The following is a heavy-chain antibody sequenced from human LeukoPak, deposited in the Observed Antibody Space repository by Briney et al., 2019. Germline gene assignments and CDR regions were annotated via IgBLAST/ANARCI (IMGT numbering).Heavy chain of an antibody. V-gene: IGHV1-69*04. Sequence: EASVKVSCKASGGTFSSYAISWVRQAPGQGLEWMGRIIPILGIANYAQKFQGRVTITTDKSTSTAYMELSSLRSEDTAVYYCARGDRGYSYWGQGTLVTVSS. CDR3: ARGDRGYSY. J-gene: IGHJ4*02. D-gene: IGHD5-18*01. CDR2: IIPILGIA. CDR1: GGTFSSYA.